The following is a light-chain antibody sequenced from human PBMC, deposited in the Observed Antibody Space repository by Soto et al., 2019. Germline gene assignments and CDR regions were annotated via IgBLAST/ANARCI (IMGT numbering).Light chain of an antibody. CDR1: QSVSSY. V-gene: IGKV3-11*01. J-gene: IGKJ2*01. CDR2: DAS. CDR3: QQRSNWPPYT. Sequence: EIVLTQSPATLSLSPGERATLSSRASQSVSSYLAWYQQKPGQAPRLLIYDASNRATGIPARFSGSGSGTDFTLTISSLEPEDFAVYYCQQRSNWPPYTFGQGTKVDIK.